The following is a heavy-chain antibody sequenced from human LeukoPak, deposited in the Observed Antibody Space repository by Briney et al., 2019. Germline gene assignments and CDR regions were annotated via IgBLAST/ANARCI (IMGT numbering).Heavy chain of an antibody. CDR1: GYTFTNYY. D-gene: IGHD1-26*01. Sequence: ASVTVSCKASGYTFTNYYIHWVRQTPGQGLEWMGVINPSGGSTNYAQRFQGRVTMTRDTSTSTVYMELSSLRSEDTAVYYCAKLGEGGATISNYFEYWGQGTLVTVSS. CDR2: INPSGGST. CDR3: AKLGEGGATISNYFEY. J-gene: IGHJ4*02. V-gene: IGHV1-46*01.